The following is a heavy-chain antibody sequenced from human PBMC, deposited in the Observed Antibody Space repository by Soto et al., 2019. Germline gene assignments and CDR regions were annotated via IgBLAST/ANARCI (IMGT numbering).Heavy chain of an antibody. CDR3: ARDRYSTTSCPGY. V-gene: IGHV3-30-3*01. CDR1: GFSFSSYD. CDR2: VSYDGSNK. D-gene: IGHD2-2*01. Sequence: GGSLRLSCAASGFSFSSYDMHWVRQPPGKGLEWVAVVSYDGSNKYYADSVKGRFTISRDNSKNTLYLQMNGLRVEDTAVYYCARDRYSTTSCPGYWGQGTLVTVSS. J-gene: IGHJ4*02.